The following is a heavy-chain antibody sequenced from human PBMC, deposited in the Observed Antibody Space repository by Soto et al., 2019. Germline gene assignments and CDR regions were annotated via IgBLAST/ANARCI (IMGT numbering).Heavy chain of an antibody. J-gene: IGHJ4*02. CDR3: AKATRGPLSSRRSDANHFDS. CDR2: ISGAGDRT. V-gene: IGHV3-23*01. D-gene: IGHD3-10*01. CDR1: GFSFSSYA. Sequence: EAQLLESGGSLVQPGGSLGLSCAASGFSFSSYAMNWVRQAPGKGLEWVSIISGAGDRTYYADSVKGRFTISRDNSKNTLYLQMNSLRAEDTAVYHCAKATRGPLSSRRSDANHFDSWGQGTLVTVSS.